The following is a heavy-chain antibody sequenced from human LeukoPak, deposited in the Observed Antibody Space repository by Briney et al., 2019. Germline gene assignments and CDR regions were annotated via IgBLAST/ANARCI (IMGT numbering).Heavy chain of an antibody. CDR2: ISYDGNNK. D-gene: IGHD4/OR15-4a*01. Sequence: GGSLRLSCAASGFTFSSYGMHWVRQAPGKGLEWVAVISYDGNNKYYADSVKGRFTISRDNSKNTVYLQMSSLRAEDTAIYYCVKELLTTTSAFDYWGQGTLVTVSS. J-gene: IGHJ4*02. CDR3: VKELLTTTSAFDY. CDR1: GFTFSSYG. V-gene: IGHV3-30*18.